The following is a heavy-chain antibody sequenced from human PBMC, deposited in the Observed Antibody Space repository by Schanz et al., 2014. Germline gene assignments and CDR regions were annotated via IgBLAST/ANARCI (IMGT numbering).Heavy chain of an antibody. V-gene: IGHV1-69*08. D-gene: IGHD6-6*01. CDR1: RSTFSSYT. Sequence: QVQLVQSGAEVKKPGSSVKVSCKASRSTFSSYTISWVRQARGQGLEWVGRFIPILDVGNYAQQFQGRVTMTADTFTSTACMDLRSLRSDDTAVYYCARDQSPYTNSSDVRYFDYWGQGSLVTVSS. J-gene: IGHJ4*02. CDR3: ARDQSPYTNSSDVRYFDY. CDR2: FIPILDVG.